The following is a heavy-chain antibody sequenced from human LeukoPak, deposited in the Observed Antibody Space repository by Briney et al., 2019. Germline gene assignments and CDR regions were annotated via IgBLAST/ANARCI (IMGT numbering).Heavy chain of an antibody. Sequence: GESLKISCKGSGYSFTSYWIGWVRLMPGKGLEWMGIIYPGDSDTRYSPSFQGQVTISADKSISTAYLQWSSLKASDTAMYYCARHLTSSGYYFNYYYYMDVWGKGTTVTISS. J-gene: IGHJ6*03. CDR3: ARHLTSSGYYFNYYYYMDV. CDR1: GYSFTSYW. CDR2: IYPGDSDT. D-gene: IGHD3-22*01. V-gene: IGHV5-51*01.